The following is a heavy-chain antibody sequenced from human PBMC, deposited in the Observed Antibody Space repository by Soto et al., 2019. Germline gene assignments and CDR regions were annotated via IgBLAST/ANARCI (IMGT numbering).Heavy chain of an antibody. CDR3: ARDWGYHYGSGSYYNRYFDL. V-gene: IGHV3-11*04. Sequence: GGSLRLSCAASGFTLSDYYMSWIRQAPGKGLEWVSYISSSGSTICYADSVKGRFTISRDNAKNSLYLQMNSLRAEDTAVYYCARDWGYHYGSGSYYNRYFDLWGRGTLVTVSS. D-gene: IGHD3-10*01. CDR1: GFTLSDYY. CDR2: ISSSGSTI. J-gene: IGHJ2*01.